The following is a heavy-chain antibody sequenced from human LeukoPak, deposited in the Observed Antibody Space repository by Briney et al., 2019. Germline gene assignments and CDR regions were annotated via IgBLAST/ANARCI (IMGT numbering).Heavy chain of an antibody. CDR1: GFTFSSYS. V-gene: IGHV3-21*01. CDR3: ARVRLGSSWLFDY. Sequence: GGSLRLSCAASGFTFSSYSMNWVRQAPGKGLEWVSSISSSSSYIYYADSVKGRFTISRDNAKNSLYLQMNSLRAEDTAVYYCARVRLGSSWLFDYWGQGTLVTVSS. J-gene: IGHJ4*02. D-gene: IGHD6-13*01. CDR2: ISSSSSYI.